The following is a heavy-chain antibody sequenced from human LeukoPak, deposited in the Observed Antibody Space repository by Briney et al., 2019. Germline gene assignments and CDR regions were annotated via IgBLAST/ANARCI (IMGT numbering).Heavy chain of an antibody. V-gene: IGHV4-59*01. CDR3: ARGVTVTAFDY. J-gene: IGHJ4*02. D-gene: IGHD4-17*01. Sequence: SETLSLTCTVSGGSISSYYWSWIRQPPGGGLEWMGYIYYSGSTNYNPSLKSRGTISVGTSKNQFSLKLSSVTAADTAVYYCARGVTVTAFDYWGQGTLVTVSS. CDR2: IYYSGST. CDR1: GGSISSYY.